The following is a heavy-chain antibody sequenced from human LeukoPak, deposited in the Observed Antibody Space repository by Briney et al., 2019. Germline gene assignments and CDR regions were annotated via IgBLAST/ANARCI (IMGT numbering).Heavy chain of an antibody. CDR2: IYYSGST. Sequence: SETLSLTCTVSGGSISSSSYYWGWIRQPPGKGLEWIGSIYYSGSTYYNPSLKSRVTISVDTSKNQFSLKLSSVTAADTAVYYCARDSFALFGIVMVRGVLLPNFDYWGQGTLVTVSS. J-gene: IGHJ4*02. V-gene: IGHV4-39*07. CDR1: GGSISSSSYY. CDR3: ARDSFALFGIVMVRGVLLPNFDY. D-gene: IGHD3-10*01.